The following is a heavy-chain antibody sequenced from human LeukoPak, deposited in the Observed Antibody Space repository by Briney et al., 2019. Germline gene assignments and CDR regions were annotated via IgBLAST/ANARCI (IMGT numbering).Heavy chain of an antibody. V-gene: IGHV3-73*01. Sequence: GGSLRLSCAASGFTFSGSAMHWVRQASGKGLEWVGRIRSKANSYATAYAASVKGRFTISRDDSKNTAYLQMNSLKTEDTAVYYCARGLFMVRGVIIPENYYWGQGTLVTVSS. D-gene: IGHD3-10*01. CDR1: GFTFSGSA. CDR3: ARGLFMVRGVIIPENYY. J-gene: IGHJ4*02. CDR2: IRSKANSYAT.